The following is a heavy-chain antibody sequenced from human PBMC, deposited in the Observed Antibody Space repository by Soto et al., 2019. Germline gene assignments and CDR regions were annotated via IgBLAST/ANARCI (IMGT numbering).Heavy chain of an antibody. V-gene: IGHV3-23*01. CDR1: GGTCISYA. CDR3: AKDPVGPDYYYGMDV. Sequence: GGSLRLSCAASGGTCISYAMSWVRQATGKGLEWVSAISGSGGSTYYADSVKGRFTISRDNSKNTLYLQMNSLRAEDTAVYYCAKDPVGPDYYYGMDVWGQGTTVTVSS. CDR2: ISGSGGST. J-gene: IGHJ6*02.